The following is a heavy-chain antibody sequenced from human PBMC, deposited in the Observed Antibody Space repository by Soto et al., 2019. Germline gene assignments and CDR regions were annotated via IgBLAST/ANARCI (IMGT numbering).Heavy chain of an antibody. D-gene: IGHD2-2*01. CDR2: IIPIFGTA. J-gene: IGHJ4*01. CDR1: GGTFSSYA. CDR3: ARDRLLAVSPAIQCSIIDY. V-gene: IGHV1-69*13. Sequence: SVKVSCKASGGTFSSYAISWVRQAPGQGLEWMGGIIPIFGTANYAQEFQGRVTITADESTSTAYMELTSLRSEDTAVYYCARDRLLAVSPAIQCSIIDYWGQGTMVTV.